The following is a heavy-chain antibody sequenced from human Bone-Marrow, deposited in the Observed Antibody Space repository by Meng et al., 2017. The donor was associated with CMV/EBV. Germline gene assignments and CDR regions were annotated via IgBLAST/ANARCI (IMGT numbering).Heavy chain of an antibody. CDR3: ARDLGGSGGTIGD. D-gene: IGHD3-16*01. V-gene: IGHV3-30*04. J-gene: IGHJ4*02. CDR2: ISNDGSNK. Sequence: GESLKISCAASGFTFSSYAMHWVRQAPGKGLEWVAVISNDGSNKIYTDSVKGRFTISRDNSRNTQYLQMNSLRADDTAVYYCARDLGGSGGTIGDWGQGTLVAVSS. CDR1: GFTFSSYA.